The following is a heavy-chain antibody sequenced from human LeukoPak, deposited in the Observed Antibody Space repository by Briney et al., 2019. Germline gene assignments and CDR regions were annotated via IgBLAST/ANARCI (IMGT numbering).Heavy chain of an antibody. D-gene: IGHD1-26*01. Sequence: ASVKVSCTASGYSFTTYDINWVRQATGRGLEWMGWMNLKSGYTGYAQKFQGRVTITRDTSTSTVYMELSSLRSEDTAVYYCARVAGSIDYWGQGTLVTVSS. V-gene: IGHV1-8*03. CDR2: MNLKSGYT. J-gene: IGHJ4*02. CDR3: ARVAGSIDY. CDR1: GYSFTTYD.